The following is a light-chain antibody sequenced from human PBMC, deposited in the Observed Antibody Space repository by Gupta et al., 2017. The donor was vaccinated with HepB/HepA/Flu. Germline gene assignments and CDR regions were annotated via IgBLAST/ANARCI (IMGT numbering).Light chain of an antibody. J-gene: IGLJ1*01. CDR3: QLWDSTSDHYV. CDR2: FDT. V-gene: IGLV3-21*01. CDR1: NVGTKS. Sequence: SYVLTQSPSVSVAPGETARITCGGNNVGTKSVHWYQQKPGQAPVLVIFFDTDRPSGIPERFSGSNSGNTATLTISRVEAGDEADYYCQLWDSTSDHYVFGTGTKVTVL.